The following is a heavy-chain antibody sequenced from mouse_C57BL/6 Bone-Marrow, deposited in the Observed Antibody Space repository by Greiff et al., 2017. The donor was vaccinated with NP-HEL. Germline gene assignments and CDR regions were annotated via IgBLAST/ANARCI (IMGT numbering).Heavy chain of an antibody. D-gene: IGHD1-1*01. V-gene: IGHV1-81*01. CDR1: GYTFTSYG. J-gene: IGHJ2*01. Sequence: VQLQESGAELARPGASVKLSCKASGYTFTSYGISWVKQRTGQGLEWIGEIYPRSGNTYYNEKFKGKATLTADKSSSTAYMELRSLTSEDSAVYFCARRNYYGSSDFDYWGKGTTLTVSS. CDR3: ARRNYYGSSDFDY. CDR2: IYPRSGNT.